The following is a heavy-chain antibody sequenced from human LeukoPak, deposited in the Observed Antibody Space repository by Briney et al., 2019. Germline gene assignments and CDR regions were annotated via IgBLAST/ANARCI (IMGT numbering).Heavy chain of an antibody. CDR3: ARRSPTQDFDY. D-gene: IGHD1-26*01. J-gene: IGHJ4*02. V-gene: IGHV3-11*01. CDR1: GFTLSDYY. Sequence: GGSLRLSCAASGFTLSDYYMSWIRQAPGKGLEWVTYISSSGSTTYYADSVKGRFTISRDNAKKSLYLQMNSLRAEDTAVYYCARRSPTQDFDYWGQGTLVTVSS. CDR2: ISSSGSTT.